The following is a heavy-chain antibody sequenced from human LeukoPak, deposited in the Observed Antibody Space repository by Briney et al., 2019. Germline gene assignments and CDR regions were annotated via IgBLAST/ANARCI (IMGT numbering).Heavy chain of an antibody. D-gene: IGHD3-10*01. CDR1: GGSISSYY. Sequence: PSETLSLTCTVSGGSISSYYWSWIRQPPGKGLEWIGYIYYSGSTNYNPSLKSRVTISVDTSKNQFSLKLNFVTAADTAVYYCARGRFAELLFDIWGQGTLVTVSS. V-gene: IGHV4-59*12. CDR3: ARGRFAELLFDI. CDR2: IYYSGST. J-gene: IGHJ4*02.